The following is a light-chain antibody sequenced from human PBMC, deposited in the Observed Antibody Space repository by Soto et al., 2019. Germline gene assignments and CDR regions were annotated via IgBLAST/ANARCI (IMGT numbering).Light chain of an antibody. Sequence: QSALPQPASVSGSPGPSITLSCSGTSSDIGAYDHVAWYQQFIGKSPKLMIYSVSNRTSRVSNRFSGSKSGNTACLTNSGLQSEDEADYYCLPYTGSRSYVFGSGTKLTV. CDR2: SVS. J-gene: IGLJ1*01. V-gene: IGLV2-14*01. CDR1: SSDIGAYDH. CDR3: LPYTGSRSYV.